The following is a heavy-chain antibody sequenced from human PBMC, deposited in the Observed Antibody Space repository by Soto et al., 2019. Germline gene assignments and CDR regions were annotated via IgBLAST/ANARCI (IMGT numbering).Heavy chain of an antibody. D-gene: IGHD6-19*01. CDR2: ISYDGSNK. CDR1: GFTFSSYA. Sequence: GGSLRLSCAASGFTFSSYAMHWVRQAPGKGLEWVAVISYDGSNKYYADSVKGRFTISRDNSKNTLYLQMNSLRAEDTAVYYCARDYPDSSGWYSYGMDVWGQGTTVTV. CDR3: ARDYPDSSGWYSYGMDV. J-gene: IGHJ6*02. V-gene: IGHV3-30-3*01.